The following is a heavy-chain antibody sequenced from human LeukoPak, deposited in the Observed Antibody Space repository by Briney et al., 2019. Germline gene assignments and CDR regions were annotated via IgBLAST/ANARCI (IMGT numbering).Heavy chain of an antibody. CDR1: GGSFSGYY. V-gene: IGHV4-34*01. Sequence: PSETLSLTCAVYGGSFSGYYWSWIRQPPGKGLEWIGEINHSGSTNYNPSLKSRVTISVDTSKNQFSLKLSSVTAADTAVYYCARGADSSGWHFDYWGQGTLVTVSS. J-gene: IGHJ4*02. CDR3: ARGADSSGWHFDY. D-gene: IGHD6-19*01. CDR2: INHSGST.